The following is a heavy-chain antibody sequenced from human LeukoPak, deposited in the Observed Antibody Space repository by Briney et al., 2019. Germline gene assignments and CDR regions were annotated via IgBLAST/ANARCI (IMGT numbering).Heavy chain of an antibody. D-gene: IGHD1-14*01. V-gene: IGHV4-59*01. CDR2: IYYSGST. Sequence: SPSETLPLTCTVSGVPISSYYWSWIRQPPGKGLEWMGYIYYSGSTNYNPSLKSRLTISVDTSKNQFPLPLSSVTAADTAVYYWARGLRTRGPLLFEPWGQGILVTVAS. J-gene: IGHJ5*02. CDR3: ARGLRTRGPLLFEP. CDR1: GVPISSYY.